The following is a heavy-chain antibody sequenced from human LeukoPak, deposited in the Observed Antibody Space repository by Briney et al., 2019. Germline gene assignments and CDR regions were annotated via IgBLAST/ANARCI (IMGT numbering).Heavy chain of an antibody. D-gene: IGHD6-13*01. Sequence: ASVKVSCKASGYTFTSYAISWVPQAPGQGLEWMGWISAYNGNTYYAQKFQGRVTMTTDTSSNTGYMELRSLSSDDTAVYYCARGGIAGHFDYWGQGTLVSVSS. CDR2: ISAYNGNT. J-gene: IGHJ4*02. CDR1: GYTFTSYA. CDR3: ARGGIAGHFDY. V-gene: IGHV1-18*04.